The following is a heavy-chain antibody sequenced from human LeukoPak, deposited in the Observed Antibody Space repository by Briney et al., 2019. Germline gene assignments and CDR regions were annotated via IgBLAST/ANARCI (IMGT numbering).Heavy chain of an antibody. V-gene: IGHV3-30-3*01. D-gene: IGHD4-17*01. CDR2: ISYDGSNK. Sequence: GGSLRLSCAASGFTFSNAWMSWVRQAPGKGLEWVAVISYDGSNKYYADSVKGRFTISRDNSKNTLYLQMNSLRAEDTAVYYCARSRAVDGDYAYWGQGTLVTVSS. J-gene: IGHJ4*02. CDR3: ARSRAVDGDYAY. CDR1: GFTFSNAW.